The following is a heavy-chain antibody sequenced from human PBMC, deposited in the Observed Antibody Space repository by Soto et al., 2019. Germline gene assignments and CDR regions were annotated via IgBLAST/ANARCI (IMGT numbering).Heavy chain of an antibody. J-gene: IGHJ4*02. V-gene: IGHV3-7*05. CDR3: AGWGQQNY. Sequence: RGSLRLSCGASGFTFNKYWMNWVRQAPGKGLEWVANINPDGNEKKYVDSVKGRFTMSRDNAKNSLFLQMNSLRAEDTAVYYCAGWGQQNYWGLGTLVTVSS. CDR2: INPDGNEK. CDR1: GFTFNKYW. D-gene: IGHD3-16*01.